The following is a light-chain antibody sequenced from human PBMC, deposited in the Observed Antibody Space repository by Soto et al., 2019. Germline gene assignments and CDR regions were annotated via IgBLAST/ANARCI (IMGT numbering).Light chain of an antibody. CDR2: GAS. Sequence: EIVMTQSPATLSVSPGERATLSCRASQNIDTYFAGYQQTPGQAPRLLIYGASTMATGIPARFSGSGSGTEFTLTISSLQSEDFAVYYCQQYRHWPLTFGGGTKVEIK. V-gene: IGKV3-15*01. J-gene: IGKJ4*01. CDR3: QQYRHWPLT. CDR1: QNIDTY.